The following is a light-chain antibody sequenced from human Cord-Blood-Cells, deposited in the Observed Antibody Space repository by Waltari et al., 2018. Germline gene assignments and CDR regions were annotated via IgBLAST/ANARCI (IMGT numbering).Light chain of an antibody. Sequence: QSALTQPPSASGSPGQSVTISCTGTSSDVGGYNYVSWYQQHPGKAPKLMIYEVSKRRSGVPDRFSGSKSGNTASLTVSGLQAEDEADYYCSSYAGSNNPLFGTGTKVTVL. J-gene: IGLJ1*01. V-gene: IGLV2-8*01. CDR1: SSDVGGYNY. CDR3: SSYAGSNNPL. CDR2: EVS.